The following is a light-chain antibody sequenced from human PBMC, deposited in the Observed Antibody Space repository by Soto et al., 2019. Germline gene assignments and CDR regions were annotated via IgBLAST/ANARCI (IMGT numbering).Light chain of an antibody. CDR2: GAS. J-gene: IGKJ2*01. V-gene: IGKV3-15*01. Sequence: EIVMTQAPATLSVSPGERVTLSCRASQSVSSNLAWYQQKPGQAPRLLIYGASTRATGIPARFSGSGSGTEFTLTISSLQSEDFAVYYCQQYNNWPYTFGQGTNLEIK. CDR1: QSVSSN. CDR3: QQYNNWPYT.